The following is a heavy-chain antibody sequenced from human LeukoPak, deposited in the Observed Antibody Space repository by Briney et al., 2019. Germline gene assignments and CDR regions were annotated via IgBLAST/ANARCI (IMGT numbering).Heavy chain of an antibody. CDR3: ARDRAYRGGGFHP. Sequence: ASVKVSCKASGYTFTNYDINWVRQATGQGLEWMGRINPNSGGTQYAQKFQGRVTMTSDASIITVYMEQSSLRSDDTASYYCARDRAYRGGGFHPWGQGTLVTVSS. CDR2: INPNSGGT. CDR1: GYTFTNYD. D-gene: IGHD3-10*01. V-gene: IGHV1-2*06. J-gene: IGHJ5*02.